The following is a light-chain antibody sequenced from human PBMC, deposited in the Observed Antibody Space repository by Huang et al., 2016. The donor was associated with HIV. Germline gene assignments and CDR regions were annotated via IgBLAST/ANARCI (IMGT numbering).Light chain of an antibody. CDR3: QQYYSTPQLT. CDR1: QGIRSS. CDR2: SAS. V-gene: IGKV1-NL1*01. Sequence: DIQMTQSPSSLSASVRDRVTITCRASQGIRSSLAWYQQKPGEAPKLLLYSASRLQSGVPSRCSGSGAGTDYTLTISSLQPEDFATYYCQQYYSTPQLTFGGGTKVEIK. J-gene: IGKJ4*01.